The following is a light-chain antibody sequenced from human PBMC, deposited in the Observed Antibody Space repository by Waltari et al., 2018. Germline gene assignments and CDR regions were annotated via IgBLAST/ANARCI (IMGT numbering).Light chain of an antibody. V-gene: IGKV1-5*01. CDR1: QNINTY. CDR2: GGS. J-gene: IGKJ2*01. CDR3: QRYNSYSNT. Sequence: DIQMTQSPSTLSASVGDRVTITCRASQNINTYLAWYQHKPGKAPKLLFYGGSTLESGVPLRFSGSGSGTEFTLTISSLQPDDFATYYCQRYNSYSNTFGQGTKLEIK.